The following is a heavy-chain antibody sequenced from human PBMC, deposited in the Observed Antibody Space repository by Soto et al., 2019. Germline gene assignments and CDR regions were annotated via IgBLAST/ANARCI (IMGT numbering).Heavy chain of an antibody. CDR2: ISSSSSYI. V-gene: IGHV3-21*01. J-gene: IGHJ4*02. CDR3: ARSSSRGYYFDY. Sequence: GXLRLSCAGSGFTFSSYSMNWVLQAPGKGLEWVSSISSSSSYIYYAYSVKGRFTISRDNAKNSLYLQMNSLRAEDTAVYYCARSSSRGYYFDYWGQGTLVTVSS. CDR1: GFTFSSYS. D-gene: IGHD2-2*01.